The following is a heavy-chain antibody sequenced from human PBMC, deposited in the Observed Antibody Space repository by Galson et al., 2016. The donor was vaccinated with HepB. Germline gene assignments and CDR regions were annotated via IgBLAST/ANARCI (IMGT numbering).Heavy chain of an antibody. D-gene: IGHD1-7*01. CDR1: GFIFSEFY. J-gene: IGHJ3*02. CDR3: ARDHRRWNYDPDALDM. Sequence: SLRLSCAASGFIFSEFYMAWIRQAPGKGLEWVSQISSTGTTTHSADSVKGRFTISRDNTKNSLYLQMNSLRAEDTAVYYCARDHRRWNYDPDALDMWGQGAMVTVSS. V-gene: IGHV3-11*01. CDR2: ISSTGTTT.